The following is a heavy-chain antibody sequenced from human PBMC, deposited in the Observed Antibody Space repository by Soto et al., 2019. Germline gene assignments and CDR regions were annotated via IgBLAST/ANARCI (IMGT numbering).Heavy chain of an antibody. CDR2: IYYSGST. CDR1: GGSITTTTYY. J-gene: IGHJ4*02. D-gene: IGHD1-26*01. Sequence: SETLSLTCTVSGGSITTTTYYWGWIRQPPGKGLEWIGSIYYSGSTYYNPSLKSRVTISVDTSKRQFSLRLSSLTAADTAVYYCAREGRTYYSVFDNWGQGTLVTVSS. V-gene: IGHV4-39*02. CDR3: AREGRTYYSVFDN.